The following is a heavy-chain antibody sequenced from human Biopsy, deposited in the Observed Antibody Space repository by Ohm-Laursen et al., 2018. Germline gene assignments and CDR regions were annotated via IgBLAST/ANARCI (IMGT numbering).Heavy chain of an antibody. CDR2: ISWNSGRI. CDR1: GFNFDDFA. V-gene: IGHV3-9*01. Sequence: LRLSCAASGFNFDDFAMHWVRQTPGKGLEWVSGISWNSGRIAYADSVKGRFTISRDNAKNSLYLQMNSLRAEDTALYYCAKGQAPDGYNYAFDIWGQGTMLTVSS. D-gene: IGHD5-24*01. CDR3: AKGQAPDGYNYAFDI. J-gene: IGHJ3*02.